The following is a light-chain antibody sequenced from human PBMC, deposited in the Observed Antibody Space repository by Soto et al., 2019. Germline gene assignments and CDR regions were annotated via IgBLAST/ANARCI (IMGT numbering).Light chain of an antibody. V-gene: IGKV1-5*03. Sequence: DIQMTQSPSSLSASVGDRVTITCRASQSISSYLNWYQQKPGKAPKVLINKASSLESGVPSRFSGSGSGTEFTLTISSLQPDDFATYYCQQYKSHRRTFGQGTKVDIK. J-gene: IGKJ1*01. CDR1: QSISSY. CDR2: KAS. CDR3: QQYKSHRRT.